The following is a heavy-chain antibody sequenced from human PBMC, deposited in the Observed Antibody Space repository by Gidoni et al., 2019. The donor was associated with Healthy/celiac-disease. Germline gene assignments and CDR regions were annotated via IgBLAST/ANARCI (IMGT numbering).Heavy chain of an antibody. J-gene: IGHJ4*02. D-gene: IGHD2-2*01. Sequence: QVQLVESGGGVVQPGRSLRLSCAAAGFTFSSYGMHWVRQAPGKGLEWVAVIWYDGSNKYYADSVKGRFTISRDNSKNTLYLQMNSLRAEDTAVYYCARDAYCSSTSCYLDYWGQGTLVTVSS. CDR2: IWYDGSNK. V-gene: IGHV3-33*01. CDR3: ARDAYCSSTSCYLDY. CDR1: GFTFSSYG.